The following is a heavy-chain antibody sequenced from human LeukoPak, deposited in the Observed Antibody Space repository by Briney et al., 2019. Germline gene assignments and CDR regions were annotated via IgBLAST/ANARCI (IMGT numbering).Heavy chain of an antibody. CDR2: IKSKIDGGTT. D-gene: IGHD2-15*01. Sequence: PGGSLRLSCAASGFTFSSYSMNWVRQAPGKGLEWVGRIKSKIDGGTTDYAAPVKGRFTISRDDSKNMLYLQMNSLKTEDTAVYYCTTEAYCSGGSCSGFDYWGQGTLVTVSS. CDR3: TTEAYCSGGSCSGFDY. J-gene: IGHJ4*02. CDR1: GFTFSSYS. V-gene: IGHV3-15*01.